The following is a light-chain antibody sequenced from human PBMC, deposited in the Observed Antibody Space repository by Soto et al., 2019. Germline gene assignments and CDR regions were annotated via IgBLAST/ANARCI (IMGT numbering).Light chain of an antibody. CDR1: RTLLQTNGNTY. J-gene: IGKJ4*01. V-gene: IGKV2-28*01. CDR2: LAT. Sequence: DIVITQCPLSLPVTPVEPSSIYCRSIRTLLQTNGNTYLDWYLQKPGQSPQLLISLATNRASGVPDRFSGSGSGTDFTLKISRVEAEDVGVYYCMQALQTPTFGGGTKVDIK. CDR3: MQALQTPT.